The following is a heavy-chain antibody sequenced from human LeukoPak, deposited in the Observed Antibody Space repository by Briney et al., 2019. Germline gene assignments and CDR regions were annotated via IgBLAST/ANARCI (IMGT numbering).Heavy chain of an antibody. D-gene: IGHD3-22*01. CDR1: GFTFSSYA. CDR2: ISGSGGST. CDR3: AKGPRYYYDSSGYLDY. Sequence: GGSLRLSCAASGFTFSSYAMSWVRQAPGKGLEWVSAISGSGGSTYYADSVKGRFTISRDNSKNTLYLQMNSLRAEDTAVYYCAKGPRYYYDSSGYLDYWGQGTLVTVSS. J-gene: IGHJ4*02. V-gene: IGHV3-23*01.